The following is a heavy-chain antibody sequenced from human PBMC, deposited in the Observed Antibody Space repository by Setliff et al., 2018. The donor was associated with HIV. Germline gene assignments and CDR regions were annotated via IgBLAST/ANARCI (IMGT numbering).Heavy chain of an antibody. V-gene: IGHV4-34*01. CDR1: GGPFSAYY. CDR3: VLLEVPFIEGIAPPL. CDR2: INPGGSA. J-gene: IGHJ4*02. D-gene: IGHD2-15*01. Sequence: PSETLSLTCAVYGGPFSAYYWSWVRQPPEKGLEWIGEINPGGSATYNPSLKSRVTISVDTSKNQFSLKLNTVTAADTAIYYCVLLEVPFIEGIAPPLWGQGSLVTVSS.